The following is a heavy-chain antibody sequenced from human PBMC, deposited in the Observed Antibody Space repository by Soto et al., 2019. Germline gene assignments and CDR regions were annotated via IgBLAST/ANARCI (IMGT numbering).Heavy chain of an antibody. D-gene: IGHD1-20*01. CDR1: GGSVSSANYY. J-gene: IGHJ3*02. Sequence: SETLSDTCTVSGGSVSSANYYWNWIRKPPGKGLEWIGYIYYSGSTNYNPSLKSRVTISVDTSKNQFSLKLNSVTAADTAVYYCVIYKENTEIRDFAISGQRTMVTVSS. CDR3: VIYKENTEIRDFAI. CDR2: IYYSGST. V-gene: IGHV4-61*01.